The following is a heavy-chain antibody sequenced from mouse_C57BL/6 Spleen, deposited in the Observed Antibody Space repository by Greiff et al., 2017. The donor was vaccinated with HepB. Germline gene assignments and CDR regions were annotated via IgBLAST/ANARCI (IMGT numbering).Heavy chain of an antibody. CDR2: IDPETGGT. V-gene: IGHV1-15*01. J-gene: IGHJ1*03. D-gene: IGHD1-1*01. CDR3: TRRDRSYGSSYGWYFDV. CDR1: GYTFTDYE. Sequence: QVQLQQSGAELVRPGASVTLSCKASGYTFTDYEMHWVKQTPVHGLEWIGAIDPETGGTAYNQKFKGKAILTADKSSSTAYMELRSLTSEDSAVYYCTRRDRSYGSSYGWYFDVWGTGTTVTVSS.